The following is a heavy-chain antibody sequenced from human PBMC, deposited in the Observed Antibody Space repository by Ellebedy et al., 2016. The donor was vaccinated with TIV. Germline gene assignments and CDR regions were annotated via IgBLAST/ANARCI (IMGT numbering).Heavy chain of an antibody. CDR1: GFTFSNYA. Sequence: GGSLRLSXAASGFTFSNYAMSWVRQPPGKGLEWVSAITGIGTSTYYADSVKGRFTISRDNSKNTLSLQMNSLRADDTAIYYCAKPMGPGGRFDAFDIWGQGTLVTVSS. J-gene: IGHJ3*02. CDR2: ITGIGTST. CDR3: AKPMGPGGRFDAFDI. V-gene: IGHV3-23*01. D-gene: IGHD3-16*01.